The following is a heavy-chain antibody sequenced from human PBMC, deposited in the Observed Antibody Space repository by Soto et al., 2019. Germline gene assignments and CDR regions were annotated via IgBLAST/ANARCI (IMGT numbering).Heavy chain of an antibody. D-gene: IGHD5-12*01. J-gene: IGHJ4*02. CDR3: ARQDGYALYYFDT. CDR1: GYSFNNYW. CDR2: IYPGDSDT. Sequence: PVASLKISCNGSGYSFNNYWIGWVRQMPWKGLEWMGIIYPGDSDTRYSPSFRGQVTISADKSISSAYLQWSSLRASDTAMYYCARQDGYALYYFDTWGQGTLVTASS. V-gene: IGHV5-51*01.